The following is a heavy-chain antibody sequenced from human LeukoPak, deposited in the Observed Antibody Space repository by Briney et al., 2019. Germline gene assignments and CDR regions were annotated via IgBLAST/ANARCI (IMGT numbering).Heavy chain of an antibody. J-gene: IGHJ4*02. CDR1: GFTVRSNY. D-gene: IGHD3-22*01. Sequence: GGSLRLSCAASGFTVRSNYMSWVRQAPGKGLEWVSIIYSDGNTYYADSVKGRFTISRDNSKNTLYLQMNSLRAEDTAVYYCARSPQDSSGYYSSYFDHWGQGTLVTVSS. CDR3: ARSPQDSSGYYSSYFDH. CDR2: IYSDGNT. V-gene: IGHV3-53*01.